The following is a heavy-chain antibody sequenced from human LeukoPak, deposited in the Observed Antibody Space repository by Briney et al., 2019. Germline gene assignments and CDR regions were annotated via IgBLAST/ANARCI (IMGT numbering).Heavy chain of an antibody. V-gene: IGHV3-48*03. J-gene: IGHJ6*03. Sequence: GGSLRLSCAASGFTFSSYEMNWVRQAPGKGLEWGSYISSSGSTTYYADSVEGRCTISRDPAQNSLYLQMHSLRAEDTAVYYCARSYLPGYSSASSYYYYYMDVWGKGTTVAVSS. CDR2: ISSSGSTT. D-gene: IGHD6-19*01. CDR1: GFTFSSYE. CDR3: ARSYLPGYSSASSYYYYYMDV.